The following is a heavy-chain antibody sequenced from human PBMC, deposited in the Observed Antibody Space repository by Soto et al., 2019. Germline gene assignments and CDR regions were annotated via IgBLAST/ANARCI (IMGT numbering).Heavy chain of an antibody. D-gene: IGHD3-9*01. J-gene: IGHJ5*02. V-gene: IGHV1-24*01. Sequence: ASVKVSCKASGGTFSSYAISWVRQAPGKGLEWMGGFDPEDGETIYAQKFQGRVTMTEDTSTDTAYMELSSLRSEDTAVYYCATPSPYDILTGYYLSYHWGQGTLVTVSS. CDR2: FDPEDGET. CDR3: ATPSPYDILTGYYLSYH. CDR1: GGTFSSYA.